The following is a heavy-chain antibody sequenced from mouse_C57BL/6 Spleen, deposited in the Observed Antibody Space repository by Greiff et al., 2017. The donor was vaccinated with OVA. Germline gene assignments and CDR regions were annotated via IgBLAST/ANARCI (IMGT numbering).Heavy chain of an antibody. J-gene: IGHJ2*01. CDR3: ARRRGEYYFDY. V-gene: IGHV1-69*01. CDR1: GYTFTSYW. CDR2: IDPSDSYT. Sequence: QSCKASGYTFTSYWMHWVKQRPGQGLEWIGEIDPSDSYTNYNQKFKGKSTLTVDKSSSTAYMQLSSLTSEDSAVYYCARRRGEYYFDYWGQGTTLTVSS.